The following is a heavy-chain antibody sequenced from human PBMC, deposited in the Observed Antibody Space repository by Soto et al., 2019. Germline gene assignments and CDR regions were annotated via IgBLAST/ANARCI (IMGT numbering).Heavy chain of an antibody. CDR2: TTYDGSDK. CDR3: AKDLRMIGYCGMDV. Sequence: QVQLVESGGGVVQPGRSLRLTCAASEFTFTTYGMHWVRQAPGKGLEWVAATTYDGSDKYYADCVKGRFTISRDNSKNTLYQQMNNLRAEDTAVYYCAKDLRMIGYCGMDVWGQGPTVTVSS. CDR1: EFTFTTYG. V-gene: IGHV3-30*18. J-gene: IGHJ6*02. D-gene: IGHD3-9*01.